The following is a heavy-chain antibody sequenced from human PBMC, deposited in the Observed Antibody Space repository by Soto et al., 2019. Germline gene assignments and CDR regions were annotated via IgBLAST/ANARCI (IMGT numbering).Heavy chain of an antibody. Sequence: GESLKISCEGSGYAFSNYWINWVRQVSGKGLEWMGRIDPTDSFTNYSPSFQGHVTFSVDKSTSTAYVQWSSLKASDTAMYYCGRQGGVGHHIDYWGQGTLVTVSS. CDR3: GRQGGVGHHIDY. D-gene: IGHD3-16*01. V-gene: IGHV5-10-1*01. CDR2: IDPTDSFT. CDR1: GYAFSNYW. J-gene: IGHJ4*02.